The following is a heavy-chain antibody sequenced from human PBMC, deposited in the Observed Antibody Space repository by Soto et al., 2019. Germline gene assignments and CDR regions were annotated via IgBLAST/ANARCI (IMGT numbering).Heavy chain of an antibody. V-gene: IGHV1-24*01. Sequence: RASVKVSCKVSGYTLTELSMHWVRQAPGKGLEWMGGFDPEDGETIYAQKFQGRVTMTEDTSTDTAYMELSSLRSEDTAVYYCATRYYDSSGYYSPFDYWGQGTLVTVSS. J-gene: IGHJ4*02. CDR1: GYTLTELS. CDR2: FDPEDGET. CDR3: ATRYYDSSGYYSPFDY. D-gene: IGHD3-22*01.